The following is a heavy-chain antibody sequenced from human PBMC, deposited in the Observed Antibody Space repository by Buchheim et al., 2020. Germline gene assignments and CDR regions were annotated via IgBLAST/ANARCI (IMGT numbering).Heavy chain of an antibody. J-gene: IGHJ5*02. CDR2: IKQDGSEK. CDR3: AREDLMGNWFDP. D-gene: IGHD3-3*01. Sequence: EVQLVESGGGLVQPGGSLRLSCVASGFTFSSYWMSWVRQAPGKGLEWVANIKQDGSEKYYVDSVKGRFTISRDNAKNSLYLQMNGLRAEDTAVYYCAREDLMGNWFDPWGQGTL. CDR1: GFTFSSYW. V-gene: IGHV3-7*01.